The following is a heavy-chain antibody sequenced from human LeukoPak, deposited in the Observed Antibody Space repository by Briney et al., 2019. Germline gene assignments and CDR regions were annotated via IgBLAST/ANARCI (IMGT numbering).Heavy chain of an antibody. CDR1: GGSIRSSNSF. D-gene: IGHD6-25*01. CDR3: ARATAAPSSYFFDH. V-gene: IGHV4-39*07. Sequence: SETLSLTCSVSGGSIRSSNSFWGWIRQPPGERLEWIATIYYNGDTYYNPSLQSRVTISVDTSTNQFSLKLNSVIAADTAVYYCARATAAPSSYFFDHWGQGTLVTVSS. J-gene: IGHJ4*02. CDR2: IYYNGDT.